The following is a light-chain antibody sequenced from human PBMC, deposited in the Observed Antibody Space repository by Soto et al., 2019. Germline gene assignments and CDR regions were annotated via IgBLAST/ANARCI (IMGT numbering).Light chain of an antibody. CDR2: GAS. J-gene: IGKJ1*01. Sequence: EVVLTQSPGTLSLSPGERATLSCRASQSVSGAYLAWYQQRPGQAPRLLIYGASSSATGIPDRFSGSGSGTDFTLTINSLEPDDLAVYYCQAYGSSRTFGQGTKVEIK. V-gene: IGKV3-20*01. CDR3: QAYGSSRT. CDR1: QSVSGAY.